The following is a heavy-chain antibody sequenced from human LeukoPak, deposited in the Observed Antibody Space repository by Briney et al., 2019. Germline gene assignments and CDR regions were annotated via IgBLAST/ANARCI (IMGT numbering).Heavy chain of an antibody. J-gene: IGHJ5*02. CDR2: IYYTGTT. CDR1: GFTFSSYA. CDR3: ARLRYFDWSEFDP. D-gene: IGHD3-9*01. V-gene: IGHV4-31*02. Sequence: LRLSCAASGFTFSSYAMSWIRQHPGKGLEWIGCIYYTGTTYYNTSLQSRVTISVDMSKNQISLKLSSVTAADTAVYYCARLRYFDWSEFDPWGQGTLVTVSS.